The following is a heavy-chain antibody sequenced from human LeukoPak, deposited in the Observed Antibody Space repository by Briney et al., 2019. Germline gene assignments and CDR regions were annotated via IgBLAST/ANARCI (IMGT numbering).Heavy chain of an antibody. CDR1: GGSFSGYY. V-gene: IGHV4-34*01. J-gene: IGHJ6*03. D-gene: IGHD1-1*01. CDR3: ARVGYPYYYYYYMDV. CDR2: INHSGST. Sequence: SETLSLTCDVYGGSFSGYYWSWIRQPPGKGLEWIGEINHSGSTNYNPSLKSRVTISVDTSKNQFSLKLSSVTAADTAVYYCARVGYPYYYYYYMDVWGKGTTVTVSS.